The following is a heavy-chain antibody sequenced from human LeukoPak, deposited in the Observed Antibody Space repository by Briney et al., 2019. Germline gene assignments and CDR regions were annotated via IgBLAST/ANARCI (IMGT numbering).Heavy chain of an antibody. Sequence: ASVKVSCKASGYTFTSYGISWVRQAPGQGLEWMGWISAYNGNTNYAQKLQGRVTITTDESTSTAYMELSSLRSEDTAVYYCARASAVVPAAIYAFDIWGQGTMVTVSS. D-gene: IGHD2-2*01. CDR3: ARASAVVPAAIYAFDI. J-gene: IGHJ3*02. V-gene: IGHV1-18*01. CDR1: GYTFTSYG. CDR2: ISAYNGNT.